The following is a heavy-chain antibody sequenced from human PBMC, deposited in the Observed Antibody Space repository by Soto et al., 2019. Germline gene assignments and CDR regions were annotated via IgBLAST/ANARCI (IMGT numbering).Heavy chain of an antibody. D-gene: IGHD2-15*01. CDR1: GFTFSDYY. V-gene: IGHV3-11*06. Sequence: PGGSLRLSCGVSGFTFSDYYMSWIRQAPGKGLEWVSYISRSSEDTNCADSVKGRFIISRDNAKNSLYLQMNSLRAEDTAVYYCARDRSLVVTDYWGQGILVTVSS. CDR3: ARDRSLVVTDY. CDR2: ISRSSEDT. J-gene: IGHJ4*02.